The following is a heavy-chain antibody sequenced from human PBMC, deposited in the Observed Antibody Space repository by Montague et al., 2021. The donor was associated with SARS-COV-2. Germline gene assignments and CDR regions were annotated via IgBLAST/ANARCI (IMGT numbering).Heavy chain of an antibody. CDR2: IYYNGIP. D-gene: IGHD3-22*01. Sequence: IYYNGIPYYNPSLNSRVTISVYTSNNQFSLKLSSVTSADTAVYYCARATRSIVVRNWFDPWGQGTRVIVAA. CDR3: ARATRSIVVRNWFDP. J-gene: IGHJ5*02. V-gene: IGHV4-31*02.